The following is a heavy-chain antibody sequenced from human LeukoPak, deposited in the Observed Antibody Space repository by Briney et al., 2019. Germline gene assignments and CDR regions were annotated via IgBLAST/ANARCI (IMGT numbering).Heavy chain of an antibody. D-gene: IGHD4-23*01. CDR1: GYTFTGYY. Sequence: ASVKVSCKASGYTFTGYYMHWVRQAPGQGLEWMEWINPNSGGTSYAQKFQGRVTMTRDMSTSTDYMELSSLRSEDTAVYYCARDNSVEDTAWWFDPWGQGTLVTVSS. CDR2: INPNSGGT. J-gene: IGHJ5*02. V-gene: IGHV1-2*02. CDR3: ARDNSVEDTAWWFDP.